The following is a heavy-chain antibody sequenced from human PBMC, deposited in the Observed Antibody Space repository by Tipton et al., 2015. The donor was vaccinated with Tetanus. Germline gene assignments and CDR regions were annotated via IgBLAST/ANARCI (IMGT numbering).Heavy chain of an antibody. CDR1: GFTFSSYA. D-gene: IGHD2-15*01. CDR2: ISGSGGST. J-gene: IGHJ6*02. Sequence: SGFTFSSYAMSWVRQAPGKGLEWVSAISGSGGSTYYADSVKGRFTISRDNSKNTLYLQMNSLRAEDTAVYYCAKSHGYCSGGSCYYYYGMDVWGQGTTVTVSS. V-gene: IGHV3-23*01. CDR3: AKSHGYCSGGSCYYYYGMDV.